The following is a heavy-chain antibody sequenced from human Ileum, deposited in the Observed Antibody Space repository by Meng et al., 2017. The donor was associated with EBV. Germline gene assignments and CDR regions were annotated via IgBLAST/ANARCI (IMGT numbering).Heavy chain of an antibody. CDR1: GFSLSTSGVS. CDR3: AHTKHSSGYYYHDY. V-gene: IGHV2-5*01. J-gene: IGHJ4*02. CDR2: IYWNDDK. D-gene: IGHD3-22*01. Sequence: QITLKESGPTLVEPPQTLTLTCTFSGFSLSTSGVSVGWIRQPPGKALEWLAVIYWNDDKGYSPSLKSRLTITKDTSKNQVVLTMTNMDPVDTATYYCAHTKHSSGYYYHDYWGQGTLVTVSS.